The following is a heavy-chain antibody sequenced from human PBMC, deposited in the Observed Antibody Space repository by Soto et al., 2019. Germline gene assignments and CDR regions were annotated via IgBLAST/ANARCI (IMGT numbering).Heavy chain of an antibody. CDR1: GGSISSRGYY. Sequence: QVQLQESGPGLVKPSQTLSLTCTVSGGSISSRGYYWDWIRQHPGEGLEWIGYISYSGTTNYNPSLKSRVTLSVETSNNQLSLKLSSVTAAETAVYYCSRDHGPRGAFDFWGQGTMVPVS. V-gene: IGHV4-31*03. D-gene: IGHD3-10*01. J-gene: IGHJ3*01. CDR3: SRDHGPRGAFDF. CDR2: ISYSGTT.